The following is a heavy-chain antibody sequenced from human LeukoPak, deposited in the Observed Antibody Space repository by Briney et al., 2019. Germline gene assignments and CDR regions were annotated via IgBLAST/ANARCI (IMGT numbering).Heavy chain of an antibody. CDR3: ARGVVPAAFDY. Sequence: GGSLRLSCAASEFTFSDYYMNWVRQAPGKGLEWVSSISSSSDHIAYADSVKGRFTISRDNAKNALYLQVNSLRAEDTAVYYCARGVVPAAFDYWGQGTLVTVSS. CDR1: EFTFSDYY. CDR2: ISSSSDHI. J-gene: IGHJ4*02. V-gene: IGHV3-21*01. D-gene: IGHD2-2*01.